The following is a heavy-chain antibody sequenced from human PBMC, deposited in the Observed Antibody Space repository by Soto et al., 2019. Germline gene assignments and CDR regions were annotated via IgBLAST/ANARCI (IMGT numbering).Heavy chain of an antibody. CDR1: GYTFTAYY. CDR2: INPNSGGT. D-gene: IGHD3-22*01. J-gene: IGHJ4*02. Sequence: GASVKVSCKASGYTFTAYYMHWVRQAPGQGLEWMGWINPNSGGTNYAQKFQGRVTMTRDTSISTAFMELSRLIFDDTAVYFCARDQGGKHYYDNSGDYYYFDYWGQGTLVTVSS. V-gene: IGHV1-2*02. CDR3: ARDQGGKHYYDNSGDYYYFDY.